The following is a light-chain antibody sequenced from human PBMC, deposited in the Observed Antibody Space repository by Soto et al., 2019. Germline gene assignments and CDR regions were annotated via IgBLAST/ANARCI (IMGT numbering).Light chain of an antibody. CDR3: QQRSNWLIS. V-gene: IGKV3-11*01. CDR2: DGS. Sequence: TQSPATLSLSPGERATLSCRASQSVSSSYLAWYQQKPGQAPRLLIYDGSHRAAGIPSRFSGSGSGTDFTLTISGLEPEDFAVYYCQQRSNWLISFGPGTKVDIK. J-gene: IGKJ3*01. CDR1: QSVSSSY.